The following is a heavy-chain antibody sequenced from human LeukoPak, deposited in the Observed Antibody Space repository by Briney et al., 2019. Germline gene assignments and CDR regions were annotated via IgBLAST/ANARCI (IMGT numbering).Heavy chain of an antibody. CDR3: ARGPRDDFWSGYYTLYYYYGMDV. CDR1: GGSISSSYYY. CDR2: IYYSGST. J-gene: IGHJ6*02. V-gene: IGHV4-39*01. D-gene: IGHD3-3*01. Sequence: SETLSLTCTVSGGSISSSYYYWGWIRQPPGKGLEWIGSIYYSGSTYYNPSLKSRVTISVDTSKNQFSLKLRSVTAADTAVYYCARGPRDDFWSGYYTLYYYYGMDVWGQGTTVTVSS.